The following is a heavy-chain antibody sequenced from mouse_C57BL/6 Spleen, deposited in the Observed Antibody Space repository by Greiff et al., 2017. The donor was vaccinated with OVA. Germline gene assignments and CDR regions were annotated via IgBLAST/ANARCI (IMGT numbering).Heavy chain of an antibody. V-gene: IGHV1-55*01. J-gene: IGHJ4*01. Sequence: QVHVKQPGAELVKPGASVKMSCKASGYTFTSYWITWVKQRPGQGLEWIGDIYPGSGSTNYNEKFKSKATLTVDTSSSTAYMQLSSLTSEDSAVYYCARGYDYGRDYAMDYWGQGTSVTVSS. CDR2: IYPGSGST. CDR3: ARGYDYGRDYAMDY. CDR1: GYTFTSYW. D-gene: IGHD2-4*01.